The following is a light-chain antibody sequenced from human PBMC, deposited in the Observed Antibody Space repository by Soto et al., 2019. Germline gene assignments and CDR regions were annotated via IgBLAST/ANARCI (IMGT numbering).Light chain of an antibody. J-gene: IGKJ2*01. Sequence: EIVLTQSPGTLSLSPGERATLSCRASQSVSGSFLAWYQQKPGQAPRLLIYGASSGATGIPDRFSGSGSGTDFTLTITRLEPEDFALYYCQQYGSSPHTFGQGTKLEIK. CDR3: QQYGSSPHT. CDR1: QSVSGSF. CDR2: GAS. V-gene: IGKV3-20*01.